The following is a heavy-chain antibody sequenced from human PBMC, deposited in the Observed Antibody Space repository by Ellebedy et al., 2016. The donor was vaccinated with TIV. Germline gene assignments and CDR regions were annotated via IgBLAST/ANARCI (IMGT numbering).Heavy chain of an antibody. Sequence: GESLKISXAASGFTFANFAMTWVRQAPGKGLEWVSAITGSGRATNYADSVKGRFSISRDNLNNALYLEMNSLRVEDTGTYYCDLGMDFWGQGILVTVSS. CDR3: DLGMDF. V-gene: IGHV3-23*01. CDR2: ITGSGRAT. CDR1: GFTFANFA. J-gene: IGHJ4*02.